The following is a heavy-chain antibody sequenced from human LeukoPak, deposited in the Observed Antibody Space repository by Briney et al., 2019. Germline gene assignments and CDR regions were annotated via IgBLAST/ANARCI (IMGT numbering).Heavy chain of an antibody. CDR1: GFTFSNYA. V-gene: IGHV3-30-3*01. Sequence: GGSLRLSCAASGFTFSNYAMQWVRQAPGKGLEWVAVISYDGINKYYADSVKGRFTISRDNSKNTLYLELNSLRVEDTATFYCAKGQELDDGVFDSWGQGTMVTVSS. J-gene: IGHJ4*02. CDR3: AKGQELDDGVFDS. CDR2: ISYDGINK. D-gene: IGHD1-1*01.